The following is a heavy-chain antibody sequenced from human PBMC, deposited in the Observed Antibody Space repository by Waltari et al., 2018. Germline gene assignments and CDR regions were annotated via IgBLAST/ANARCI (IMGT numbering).Heavy chain of an antibody. CDR3: ARDFSYGRTDY. D-gene: IGHD1-1*01. J-gene: IGHJ4*02. V-gene: IGHV3-7*01. CDR2: IKVGGSVK. CDR1: GFTFSDAW. Sequence: EVQLVESGGGLVQPGESLTLSCTASGFTFSDAWMSWVRQAPGKGREWVANIKVGGSVKSYVGSVKGRFTIFRDNAKNSLYLQMNSLRAEDTGVYYCARDFSYGRTDYWGQGALVTVSS.